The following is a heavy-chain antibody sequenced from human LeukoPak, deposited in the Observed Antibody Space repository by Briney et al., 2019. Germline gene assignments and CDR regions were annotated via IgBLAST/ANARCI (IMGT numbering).Heavy chain of an antibody. CDR1: GFTFNSYN. CDR3: ARTGYSSSWYYFDY. V-gene: IGHV3-48*01. J-gene: IGHJ4*02. CDR2: ISSSSSSTI. Sequence: GGSQRLSCAASGFTFNSYNMNWVRQAPGKGREWVSYISSSSSSTIYYADSVKGRFTISRDNAKNSLYLQMNSLRPEDTAVYYCARTGYSSSWYYFDYWGQGTLVTVSS. D-gene: IGHD6-13*01.